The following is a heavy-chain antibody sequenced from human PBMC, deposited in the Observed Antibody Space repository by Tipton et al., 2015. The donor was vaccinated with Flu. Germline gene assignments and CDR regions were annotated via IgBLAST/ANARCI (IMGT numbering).Heavy chain of an antibody. V-gene: IGHV4-34*01. CDR3: ATKFASWGVWEPRDY. Sequence: LVKPSETLSLTCAIYGGSFTGYYWSWIRQPPGKGLEWIGEINHSRTTNYNPSLESRVTISADTSKKQFSLKVTSVTAADTAVYYCATKFASWGVWEPRDYWGQGTLVTVSS. J-gene: IGHJ4*02. CDR1: GGSFTGYY. D-gene: IGHD3-10*01. CDR2: INHSRTT.